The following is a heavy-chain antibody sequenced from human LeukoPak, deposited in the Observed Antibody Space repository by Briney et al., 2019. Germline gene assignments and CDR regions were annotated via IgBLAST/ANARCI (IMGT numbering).Heavy chain of an antibody. CDR2: THHSGKT. V-gene: IGHV4-59*01. CDR3: ARAEALRQLLQVQAFDI. D-gene: IGHD2-2*01. J-gene: IGHJ3*02. Sequence: SETLSLTCSVSGDSIRNYYWNWVRQPPGKSLEWIGYTHHSGKTYYNPSLKSRVTISVDTSKNQFSLKLSSVTAADTAVYYCARAEALRQLLQVQAFDIWGQGTMVTVSS. CDR1: GDSIRNYY.